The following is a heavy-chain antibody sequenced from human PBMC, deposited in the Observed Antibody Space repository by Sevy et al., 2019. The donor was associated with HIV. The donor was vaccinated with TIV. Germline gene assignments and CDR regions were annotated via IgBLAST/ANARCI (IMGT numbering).Heavy chain of an antibody. CDR2: INHIGST. J-gene: IGHJ4*02. D-gene: IGHD6-6*01. V-gene: IGHV4-34*01. CDR1: GGSFSGYY. Sequence: SENLSLTCAVYGGSFSGYYWTWIRQPPGKGLEWIGEINHIGSTNYNPSLKSRVTISVDTSKNQFSLNLSSVTAADTAIHYCARTVRGARHPEENYYFDYWGQGTLVTVSS. CDR3: ARTVRGARHPEENYYFDY.